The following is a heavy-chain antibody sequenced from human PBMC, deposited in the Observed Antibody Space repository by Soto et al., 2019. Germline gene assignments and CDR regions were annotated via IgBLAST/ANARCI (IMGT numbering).Heavy chain of an antibody. CDR3: AKGSASSRPYYFDS. V-gene: IGHV3-23*01. J-gene: IGHJ4*02. CDR1: GFTFRSYA. CDR2: ISPGSQNT. Sequence: PGGSLGLSCAASGFTFRSYAMGWVRQAPGKGLEWVSAISPGSQNTYHADSVKGRFTISRDNPMNTLFLQMNSLRAEDTATYYCAKGSASSRPYYFDSWGQGAQATVSS.